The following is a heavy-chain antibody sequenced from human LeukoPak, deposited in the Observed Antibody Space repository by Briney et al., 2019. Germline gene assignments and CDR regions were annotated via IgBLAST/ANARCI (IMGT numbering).Heavy chain of an antibody. J-gene: IGHJ4*02. CDR1: GFTFSSNY. D-gene: IGHD4-23*01. Sequence: GGSLRLSCAASGFTFSSNYMSWVRQAPGKGLEWVSVIYSGGSTYYADSVKGRFTISRDNSKNTLYLQMSSLRVEDTAVYYCVKDPFYGGNPLYYFDYWGQGTLVAVSS. V-gene: IGHV3-53*05. CDR3: VKDPFYGGNPLYYFDY. CDR2: IYSGGST.